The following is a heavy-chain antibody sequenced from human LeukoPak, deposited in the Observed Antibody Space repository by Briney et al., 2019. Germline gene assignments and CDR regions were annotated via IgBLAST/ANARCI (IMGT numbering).Heavy chain of an antibody. J-gene: IGHJ4*02. CDR2: IYYSGST. V-gene: IGHV4-30-4*08. D-gene: IGHD2-2*01. Sequence: SETLSLTRTVSGGSISSGDYYWSWIRQPPGKGLEWIGYIYYSGSTYYNPSLKSRVTISVGTSKNQFSLKLSSVTAADTAVYYCARGPGSIGYCSSTSCYDYFDFWGQGALVTVSS. CDR3: ARGPGSIGYCSSTSCYDYFDF. CDR1: GGSISSGDYY.